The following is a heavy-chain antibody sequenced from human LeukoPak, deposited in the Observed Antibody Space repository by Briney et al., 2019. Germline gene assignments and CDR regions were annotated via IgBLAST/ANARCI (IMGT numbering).Heavy chain of an antibody. CDR3: ARFLFGYYYGSGAVEY. CDR2: ISHSSNYI. CDR1: GFTFSTYT. V-gene: IGHV3-21*01. Sequence: PGGSLRLSCAASGFTFSTYTMNWVRQAPGKGLEWVSSISHSSNYIYYADSVKGRFTISRDNAKNSLCLQMNSLRAEDTAVYYCARFLFGYYYGSGAVEYWGQGTLVTVSS. D-gene: IGHD3-10*01. J-gene: IGHJ4*02.